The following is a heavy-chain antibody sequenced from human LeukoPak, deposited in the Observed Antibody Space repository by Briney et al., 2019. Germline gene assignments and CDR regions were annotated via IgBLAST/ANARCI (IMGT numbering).Heavy chain of an antibody. CDR3: ARTSSFDY. CDR2: IYNTGST. D-gene: IGHD6-6*01. V-gene: IGHV4-4*07. Sequence: SETLSLTCTVSGGSINNYYWSWIRQPAGKGLEWIGRIYNTGSTNYSPSLRSRVTMSVDTSKNQFSLKLTSVTAADTAVYYCARTSSFDYWGQGTLVTVSS. CDR1: GGSINNYY. J-gene: IGHJ4*02.